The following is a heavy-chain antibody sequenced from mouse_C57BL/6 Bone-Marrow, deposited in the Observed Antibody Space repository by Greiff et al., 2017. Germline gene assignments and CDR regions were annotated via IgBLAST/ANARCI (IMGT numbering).Heavy chain of an antibody. V-gene: IGHV14-4*01. Sequence: EVQLQQSGAELVRPGASVKLSCTASGFNIKDDYMHWVKQRPEQGLEWIGWIDPENGDTEYASKFQGKATITADTSSNTAYLQLSSLTSEYTAVYYCTTSFYYYGSSPFAYWGQGTLVTVSA. J-gene: IGHJ3*01. CDR3: TTSFYYYGSSPFAY. CDR1: GFNIKDDY. CDR2: IDPENGDT. D-gene: IGHD1-1*01.